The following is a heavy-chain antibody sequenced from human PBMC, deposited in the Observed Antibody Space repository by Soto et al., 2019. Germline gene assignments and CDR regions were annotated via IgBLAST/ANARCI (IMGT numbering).Heavy chain of an antibody. D-gene: IGHD3-10*01. CDR2: IDPSDSYT. CDR3: ARHYGSGSYYVFYDY. J-gene: IGHJ4*02. CDR1: GYSFTSYW. V-gene: IGHV5-10-1*01. Sequence: PGESLKISCKGSGYSFTSYWISWVRQMPGKGLEWMGRIDPSDSYTNYSPSFQGHVTISADKSISTAYLQWSSLKASDTAMYYCARHYGSGSYYVFYDYWGQGTLVTVSS.